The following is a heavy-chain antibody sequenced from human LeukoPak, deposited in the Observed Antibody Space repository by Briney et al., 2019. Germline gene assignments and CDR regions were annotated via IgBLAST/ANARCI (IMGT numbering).Heavy chain of an antibody. CDR1: GGSFSGYY. V-gene: IGHV4-34*01. Sequence: SETLSLTCAVYGGSFSGYYWSWIRQPPGKGLEWIGEINHSGSTNYYPSLKSRVTISVDTSKNQFSLRLSSVTAADTAVYYCARERPSYYDILTGYYPRSLPYYFDYWGQGTLVTVSS. J-gene: IGHJ4*02. CDR2: INHSGST. D-gene: IGHD3-9*01. CDR3: ARERPSYYDILTGYYPRSLPYYFDY.